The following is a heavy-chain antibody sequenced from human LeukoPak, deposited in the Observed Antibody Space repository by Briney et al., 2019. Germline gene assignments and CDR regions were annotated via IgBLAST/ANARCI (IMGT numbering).Heavy chain of an antibody. J-gene: IGHJ3*02. V-gene: IGHV4-30-4*08. CDR1: GGSISSGDYY. Sequence: PSETLSLTCTVSGGSISSGDYYWSWIRQPPGKGLEWIGYIYYSGSTYYNPSLKSRVTISVDTSKNQFSLKLSSVTAADTAVYYGARVGSGSYYQDAFDIWGQGTMVTVSS. D-gene: IGHD1-26*01. CDR2: IYYSGST. CDR3: ARVGSGSYYQDAFDI.